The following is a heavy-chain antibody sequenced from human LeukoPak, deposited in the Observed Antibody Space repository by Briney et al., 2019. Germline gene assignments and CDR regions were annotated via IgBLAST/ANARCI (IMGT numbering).Heavy chain of an antibody. CDR1: GFTFSSYA. CDR2: ISYDGSNK. Sequence: GGSLRLSCAASGFTFSSYAMHWVRQAPGKGLEWVAVISYDGSNKYYADSVKGRFTISRDNSKNTLYLQMNSLRAEDTAVYHCAKGQRGSGTIHFESWGQGTLVTVSS. CDR3: AKGQRGSGTIHFES. D-gene: IGHD1/OR15-1a*01. J-gene: IGHJ4*02. V-gene: IGHV3-30*07.